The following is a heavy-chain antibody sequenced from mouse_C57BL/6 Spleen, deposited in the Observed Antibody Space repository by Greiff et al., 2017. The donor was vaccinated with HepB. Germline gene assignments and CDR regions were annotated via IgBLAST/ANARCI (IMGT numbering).Heavy chain of an antibody. Sequence: EVQLQESGPGMVKPSQSLSLTCTVTGYSITSGYDWHWIRHFPGNKLEWMGYISYSGSTNYNPSLKSRISITHDTSKNHFFLKLNSVTTEDTATYYCASRTTRWYFDVWGTGTTVTVSS. D-gene: IGHD1-1*01. CDR3: ASRTTRWYFDV. CDR2: ISYSGST. CDR1: GYSITSGYD. J-gene: IGHJ1*03. V-gene: IGHV3-1*01.